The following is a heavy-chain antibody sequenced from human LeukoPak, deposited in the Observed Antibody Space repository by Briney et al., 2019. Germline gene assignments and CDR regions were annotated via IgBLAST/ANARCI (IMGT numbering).Heavy chain of an antibody. D-gene: IGHD2-15*01. CDR1: GFTVSSNY. V-gene: IGHV3-66*01. Sequence: GGSLRLSCAASGFTVSSNYMSWVRQAPGKGLEWVSVIYSGGSTYYADSVKGRFTISRDNSKNTLYLQMNSLRAEDTAVYYCATVVVVAATPLWYWGQGTLVTVSS. J-gene: IGHJ4*02. CDR2: IYSGGST. CDR3: ATVVVVAATPLWY.